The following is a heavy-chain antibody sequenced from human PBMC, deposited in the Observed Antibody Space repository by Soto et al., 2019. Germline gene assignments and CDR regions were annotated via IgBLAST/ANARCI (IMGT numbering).Heavy chain of an antibody. D-gene: IGHD3-22*01. CDR3: ARGPIVVEPRGYFDY. V-gene: IGHV1-69*02. Sequence: QVQLVQSGAEVKKPGSSVKVSCKASGGTFSSYTISWVRQAPGQGLEWMGRIIPILGIANYAQKFQGRVKSTADQSTSTAYLEPGSLRSEGAAGYYCARGPIVVEPRGYFDYWGQGTLVTVSS. J-gene: IGHJ4*02. CDR1: GGTFSSYT. CDR2: IIPILGIA.